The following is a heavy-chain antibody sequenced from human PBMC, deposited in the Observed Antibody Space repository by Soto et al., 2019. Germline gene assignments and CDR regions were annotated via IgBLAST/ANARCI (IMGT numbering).Heavy chain of an antibody. V-gene: IGHV4-59*12. CDR3: AREDSYGWSGESLDV. CDR2: IYYTGST. J-gene: IGHJ6*02. D-gene: IGHD6-19*01. Sequence: SETLSLTCTVSGVSINNYYWTWIRQPPGKRLEWIGAIYYTGSTTYNPSLRSRVTFSVDTSKNQFSLTLTSVTAADTAVCYCAREDSYGWSGESLDVWGQGTTVTVSS. CDR1: GVSINNYY.